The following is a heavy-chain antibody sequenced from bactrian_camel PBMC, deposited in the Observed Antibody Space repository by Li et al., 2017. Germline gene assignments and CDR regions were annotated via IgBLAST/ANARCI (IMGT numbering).Heavy chain of an antibody. CDR2: IRTTSSNT. J-gene: IGHJ4*01. CDR1: GFTFSNNW. D-gene: IGHD1*01. Sequence: HVQLVESGGGLVQPGGSLRLSCAASGFTFSNNWMHWVRQAPGKGLEWVSSIRTTSSNTYYADSVKGRFTISRDNAKNTVYLQMNSLESEDTALYYCATEPEAGYAGAYVYWGQGTQVTVS. CDR3: ATEPEAGYAGAYVY. V-gene: IGHV3-2*01.